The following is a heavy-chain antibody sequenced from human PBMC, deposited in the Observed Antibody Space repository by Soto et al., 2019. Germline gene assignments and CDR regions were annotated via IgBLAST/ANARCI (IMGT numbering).Heavy chain of an antibody. CDR3: ARGYHVDV. CDR2: INPDGSEK. J-gene: IGHJ6*04. V-gene: IGHV3-7*01. D-gene: IGHD2-2*01. CDR1: GFTFSSYL. Sequence: EVQLVESGGGLVQPGGSLRLSCAASGFTFSSYLMTWVRQAPGKGLEWVANINPDGSEKYYVDSVKGRFTISRDNARNSLYLQMNSLRAEDTAMYYCARGYHVDVWGKGTTVTVSS.